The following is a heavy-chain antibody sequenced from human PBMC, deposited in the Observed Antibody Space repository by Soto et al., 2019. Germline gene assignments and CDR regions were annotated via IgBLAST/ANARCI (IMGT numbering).Heavy chain of an antibody. CDR3: ARSLLPSGYERRVGWFDP. V-gene: IGHV3-48*01. Sequence: GGSLRLSCAASGFTFSSYSMNWVRQAPGKGLEWVSYISSSSSTIYYADSVKGRFTISRDNAKNSLYLQMNSLRAEDTAVYYCARSLLPSGYERRVGWFDPWGQGTLVTVSS. CDR2: ISSSSSTI. CDR1: GFTFSSYS. D-gene: IGHD3-3*01. J-gene: IGHJ5*02.